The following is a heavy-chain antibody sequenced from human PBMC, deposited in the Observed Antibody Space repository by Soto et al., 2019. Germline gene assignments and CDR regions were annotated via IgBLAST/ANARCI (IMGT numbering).Heavy chain of an antibody. CDR3: ARDVWSRASGPPDS. D-gene: IGHD3-10*01. J-gene: IGHJ4*02. CDR1: GFTFDDYA. CDR2: ISWNSDTI. Sequence: EVQLVESGGGLVQPGRSLRLSCAASGFTFDDYAMHWVRQAPGKGLEWVTGISWNSDTIGYADSVKGRFTISRDNAKNALYLQMNSLRAEDTAFYYCARDVWSRASGPPDSWVQGTLVTVSS. V-gene: IGHV3-9*01.